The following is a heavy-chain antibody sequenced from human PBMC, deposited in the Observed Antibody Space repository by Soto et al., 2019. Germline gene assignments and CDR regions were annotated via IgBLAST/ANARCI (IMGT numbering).Heavy chain of an antibody. Sequence: PGGSLRLSFAASGFRFKDYAMNWVRQSPMGGLEWVSSITWNSDRQFYADFVTGRFTISRDNDRNSLDLQMNSLTLEDTALYFCTLGPRWFGEILNKRFAAWGRRSLLPVSP. CDR3: TLGPRWFGEILNKRFAA. D-gene: IGHD3-10*01. J-gene: IGHJ5*02. CDR2: ITWNSDRQ. V-gene: IGHV3-9*01. CDR1: GFRFKDYA.